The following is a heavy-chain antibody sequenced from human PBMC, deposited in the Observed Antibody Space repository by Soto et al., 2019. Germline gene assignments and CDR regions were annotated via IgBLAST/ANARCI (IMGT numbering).Heavy chain of an antibody. Sequence: AASVKVSCKASGYTFTYRYLHWVRQAPGQALEWMGWITPFNGNTNYAQKFQDRVTITRDRSMSTAYMELSSLRSEDTAMYYCASQRITMVRGVIPEPNWFDPWGQGTLVTVSS. CDR2: ITPFNGNT. CDR1: GYTFTYRY. J-gene: IGHJ5*02. V-gene: IGHV1-45*02. D-gene: IGHD3-10*01. CDR3: ASQRITMVRGVIPEPNWFDP.